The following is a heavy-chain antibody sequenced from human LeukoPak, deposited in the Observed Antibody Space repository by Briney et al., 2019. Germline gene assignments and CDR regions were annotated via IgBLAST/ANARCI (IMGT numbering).Heavy chain of an antibody. D-gene: IGHD4-11*01. V-gene: IGHV3-33*01. Sequence: GGSLRLSCAASGFMFGNYGMHWVRQAPGQGLEWVALIWYDGSKKYYADSVKGRFTVSRDNSENTLYLQMNSLRADDTAVYYCARGLQPPVLYGMDDWGQGTTVTVSS. CDR2: IWYDGSKK. CDR1: GFMFGNYG. CDR3: ARGLQPPVLYGMDD. J-gene: IGHJ6*02.